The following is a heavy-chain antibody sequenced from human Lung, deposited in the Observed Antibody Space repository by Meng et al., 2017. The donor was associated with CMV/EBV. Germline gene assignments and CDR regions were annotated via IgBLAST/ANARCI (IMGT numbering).Heavy chain of an antibody. CDR1: GFTVGVYV. CDR3: ARGGNRGGRRFYAMDV. CDR2: LSFDGSSQ. Sequence: GGSXRLXXAASGFTVGVYVMHWVRQSPGKGLEWVASLSFDGSSQYYADSVRGRFSISREISNNTFDLQMNTLRPEDTAQYYCARGGNRGGRRFYAMDVWGQGTTVTVSS. V-gene: IGHV3-30*04. D-gene: IGHD1-14*01. J-gene: IGHJ6*02.